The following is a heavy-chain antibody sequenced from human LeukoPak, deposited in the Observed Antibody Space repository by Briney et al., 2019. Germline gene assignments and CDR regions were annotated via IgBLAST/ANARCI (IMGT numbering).Heavy chain of an antibody. Sequence: GGSLRLSCAASGFTLSSYSMNWVRQAPGEGLEWVSYISSSGSTIYYADSVKVRFTISRDNAKNSLYLQMNSLRAEDTAVYYCAELGITMIGGVWGKGTTVTISS. J-gene: IGHJ6*04. D-gene: IGHD3-10*02. CDR1: GFTLSSYS. V-gene: IGHV3-48*04. CDR3: AELGITMIGGV. CDR2: ISSSGSTI.